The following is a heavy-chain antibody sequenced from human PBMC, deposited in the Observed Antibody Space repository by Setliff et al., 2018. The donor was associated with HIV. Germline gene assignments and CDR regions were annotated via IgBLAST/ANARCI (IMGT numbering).Heavy chain of an antibody. Sequence: PSETLSLTCAVYGESFSGYYWSWIRQPPGKGLEWIGEIHHSGSTNYNPSLKSRVTISVDTSKNQFSLKLTSVTAADTAVYYCARDPKHSSSGDLEYWSQGTLVTVSS. CDR1: GESFSGYY. V-gene: IGHV4-34*01. D-gene: IGHD3-22*01. J-gene: IGHJ4*02. CDR3: ARDPKHSSSGDLEY. CDR2: IHHSGST.